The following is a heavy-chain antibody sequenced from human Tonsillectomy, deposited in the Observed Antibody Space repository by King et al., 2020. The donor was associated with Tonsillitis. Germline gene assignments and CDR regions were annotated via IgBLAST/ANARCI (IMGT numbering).Heavy chain of an antibody. CDR2: IKQDGSEK. J-gene: IGHJ4*02. Sequence: VQLVESGGGLVQPGGSLRLSCAASGFTFSTYWMSWVRQAPGKGLEWVANIKQDGSEKYYVDSVKGRFTISRDIAKNSLYLQMNSLRAEDTAVYYCARGDYYSSSNYFDYWGQGTLVTVSS. D-gene: IGHD6-6*01. CDR1: GFTFSTYW. V-gene: IGHV3-7*01. CDR3: ARGDYYSSSNYFDY.